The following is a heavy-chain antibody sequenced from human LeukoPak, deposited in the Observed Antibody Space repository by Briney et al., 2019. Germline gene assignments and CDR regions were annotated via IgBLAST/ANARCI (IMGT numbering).Heavy chain of an antibody. CDR1: GFTFSNYG. CDR2: IRYDGSNK. D-gene: IGHD2-15*01. J-gene: IGHJ4*02. CDR3: AKDSYYCSGGSCSYGFDY. V-gene: IGHV3-30*02. Sequence: GGSLRLSCAASGFTFSNYGMHWVRQAPGKGLEWVAFIRYDGSNKYYADSVKGRFTISRDNSKNTLYLQMNSLRAEDTAVYYCAKDSYYCSGGSCSYGFDYWGQGTLVTVSS.